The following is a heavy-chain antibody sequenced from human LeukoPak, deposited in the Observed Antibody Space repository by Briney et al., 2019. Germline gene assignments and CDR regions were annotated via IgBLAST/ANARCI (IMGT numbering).Heavy chain of an antibody. D-gene: IGHD3-9*01. J-gene: IGHJ4*02. V-gene: IGHV1-2*02. CDR2: INPNSGGT. CDR3: AMSGVLRYFDWLGY. CDR1: GSTFTGYY. Sequence: KVSFKASGSTFTGYYMHWGRQAPGQGLEWMGWINPNSGGTNYAQKFQGRVTMTRDTSISTAYMELSRLRSDDTAVYYCAMSGVLRYFDWLGYWGQGTLVTVSS.